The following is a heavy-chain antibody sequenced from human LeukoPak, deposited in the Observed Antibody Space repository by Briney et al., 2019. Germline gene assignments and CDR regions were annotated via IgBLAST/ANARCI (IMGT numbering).Heavy chain of an antibody. Sequence: SVKVSCKASGGTFSSYAISWVRQAPGQGLEWMGGIIPIFGTANYAQKFQGRVTITADESTSTAYMELSSLRSEDTAVYYCATQYHDILTGYSWGQGTLVTVSS. V-gene: IGHV1-69*13. D-gene: IGHD3-9*01. CDR1: GGTFSSYA. CDR3: ATQYHDILTGYS. CDR2: IIPIFGTA. J-gene: IGHJ5*02.